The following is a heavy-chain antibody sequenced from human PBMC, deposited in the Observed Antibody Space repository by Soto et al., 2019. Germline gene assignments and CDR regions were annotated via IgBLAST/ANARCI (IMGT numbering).Heavy chain of an antibody. CDR2: IIPIFGTA. V-gene: IGHV1-69*01. CDR3: ARGQGGYCSGGSCYEDYGMDV. Sequence: QVQLVQSGAEVKKPGSSVKVSCKASGGTFSSYAISWVRQAPGQGLEWMGGIIPIFGTANYAQKFQGRVTITADXXTSTAYMELXSLRSEDKAVYYCARGQGGYCSGGSCYEDYGMDVWGQGTTVTVSS. J-gene: IGHJ6*02. CDR1: GGTFSSYA. D-gene: IGHD2-15*01.